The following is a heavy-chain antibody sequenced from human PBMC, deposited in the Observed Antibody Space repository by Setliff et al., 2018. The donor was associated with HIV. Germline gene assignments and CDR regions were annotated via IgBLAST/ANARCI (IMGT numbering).Heavy chain of an antibody. CDR3: ARGARLLAAYSDRWDYFYMAV. V-gene: IGHV4-34*01. CDR1: GGSFTDYY. D-gene: IGHD1-26*01. CDR2: INHSGST. Sequence: SETLSLTCAVFGGSFTDYYWIWIRQPPGKGLEWIGEINHSGSTHYNPSLKSRFIISVDTSKNRFSLKVNSMTAADTAVYYCARGARLLAAYSDRWDYFYMAVLGKGTTVTVSS. J-gene: IGHJ6*03.